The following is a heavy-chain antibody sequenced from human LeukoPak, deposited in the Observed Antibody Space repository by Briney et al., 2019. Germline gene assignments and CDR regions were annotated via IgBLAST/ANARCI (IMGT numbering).Heavy chain of an antibody. Sequence: GSLRLSCAASGFTFSSYAMSWVRQPPGKGLEWIGSIYYSGSTYYNPSLKSRVTISVDTSKNQFSLKLSSVTAADTAVYYCARQGRWLQFLDYWGQGTLVTVSS. D-gene: IGHD5-24*01. J-gene: IGHJ4*02. V-gene: IGHV4-39*01. CDR3: ARQGRWLQFLDY. CDR2: IYYSGST. CDR1: GFTFSSYA.